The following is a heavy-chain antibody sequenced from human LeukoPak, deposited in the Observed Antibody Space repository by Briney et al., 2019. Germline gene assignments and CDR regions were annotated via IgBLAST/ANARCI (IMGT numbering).Heavy chain of an antibody. D-gene: IGHD3-16*02. CDR3: ARDLGDRWGLWGSYRYPLDH. Sequence: GGSLRLSCAASGFTFSIYWMNWVRQVPGKGLEWVANIKEDGSEQYNVDSVKGRFTISRDNAKNSLYLQMNRLRVEDTAVYYCARDLGDRWGLWGSYRYPLDHRGQGTPVTVSS. CDR1: GFTFSIYW. J-gene: IGHJ4*02. CDR2: IKEDGSEQ. V-gene: IGHV3-7*01.